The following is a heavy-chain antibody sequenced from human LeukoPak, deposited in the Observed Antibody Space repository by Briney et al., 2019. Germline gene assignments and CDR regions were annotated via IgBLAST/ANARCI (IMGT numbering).Heavy chain of an antibody. CDR2: ISSSSSYI. V-gene: IGHV3-21*04. CDR1: GFTFSSYS. D-gene: IGHD6-19*01. Sequence: GGSLRLSCAASGFTFSSYSMTWVRQAPGKGLGWVSSISSSSSYIYYADSVKGRFTISRDNAKNSLYLQMNSLRAEDTALYYCAKGSQGVAGSDYWGQGTLVTVSS. J-gene: IGHJ4*02. CDR3: AKGSQGVAGSDY.